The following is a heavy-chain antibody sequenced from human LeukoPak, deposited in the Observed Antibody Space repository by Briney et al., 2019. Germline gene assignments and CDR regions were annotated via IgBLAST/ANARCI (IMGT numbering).Heavy chain of an antibody. CDR3: ASRTMVRGVIIDY. CDR2: ISSSSSSYI. J-gene: IGHJ4*02. D-gene: IGHD3-10*01. CDR1: GFTVSSNS. Sequence: GGSLRLSCTVSGFTVSSNSMSWVRQAPGKGLGWVSSISSSSSSYIYYADSVKGRFTISRDNAKNSLYLQMNSLRAEDTAVYYCASRTMVRGVIIDYWGQGTLVTVSS. V-gene: IGHV3-21*01.